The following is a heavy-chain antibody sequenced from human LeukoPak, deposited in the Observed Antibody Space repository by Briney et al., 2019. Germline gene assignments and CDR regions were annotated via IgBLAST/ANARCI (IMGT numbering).Heavy chain of an antibody. CDR3: ARDVSSSWSIDY. CDR2: ISSSSSYI. V-gene: IGHV3-21*01. J-gene: IGHJ4*02. CDR1: GFTFRSYE. D-gene: IGHD6-13*01. Sequence: GGSLRLSCAASGFTFRSYEMNWVRQAPGKGLESVSSISSSSSYIYYADSVKGRFTISRDNAKNSLYLQMNSLRAEDTAVYYCARDVSSSWSIDYWGQGTLVTVSS.